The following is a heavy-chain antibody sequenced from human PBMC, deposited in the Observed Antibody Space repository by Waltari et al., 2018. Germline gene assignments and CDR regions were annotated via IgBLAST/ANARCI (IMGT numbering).Heavy chain of an antibody. Sequence: QVQLQESGPGLVKPSETLSLTCTVSGGSISSYYWSWIRQPPGKGLEWIGYIYSSGSTHYNPSLKGRVTISVDTSKNQFSLKLSSVTAADTAVYYCARHALSYSSGWYSFDYWGQGTLVTVSS. J-gene: IGHJ4*02. V-gene: IGHV4-59*08. D-gene: IGHD6-19*01. CDR3: ARHALSYSSGWYSFDY. CDR2: IYSSGST. CDR1: GGSISSYY.